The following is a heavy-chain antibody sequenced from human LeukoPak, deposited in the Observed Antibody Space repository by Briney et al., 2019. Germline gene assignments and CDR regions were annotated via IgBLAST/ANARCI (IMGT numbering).Heavy chain of an antibody. J-gene: IGHJ4*02. CDR2: IIPIFGTA. CDR1: GGTFSSYA. CDR3: ARVSDSSGWGYYFDY. V-gene: IGHV1-69*06. Sequence: ASVKVSCKASGGTFSSYAISWVRQAPGQGLEWMGGIIPIFGTANYAQKFQGRVTITADKSTSTAYMELSSLRSEDTAVYYCARVSDSSGWGYYFDYWGQGTLVTVSS. D-gene: IGHD6-19*01.